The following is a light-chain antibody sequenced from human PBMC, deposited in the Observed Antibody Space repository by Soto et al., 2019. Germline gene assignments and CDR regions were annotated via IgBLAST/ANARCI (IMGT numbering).Light chain of an antibody. Sequence: EIVLTQSPATLSFSPGERATLSCRASQSVSSYLAWYQQKPGQAPRLLIYDASNRATNIPARFSGSGSGTEFTLSISSLEPEDFAVYYCRQRSGWPGTFGKGNKVEIK. V-gene: IGKV3-11*01. CDR3: RQRSGWPGT. CDR2: DAS. J-gene: IGKJ1*01. CDR1: QSVSSY.